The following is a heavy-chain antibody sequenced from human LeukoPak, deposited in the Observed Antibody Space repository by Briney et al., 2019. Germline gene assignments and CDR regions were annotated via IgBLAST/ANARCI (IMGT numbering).Heavy chain of an antibody. CDR3: VIAYSSSENWRFDY. V-gene: IGHV3-48*01. CDR2: ISSNSGIK. Sequence: GGSLRLSCGGSGFTFKSFSMHWVRQAPGKGLEWVSDISSNSGIKSYADSVKGRFTISRDNAKNSLYLQMNSLRAEDTAVYYCVIAYSSSENWRFDYWGQGTLVIVSS. J-gene: IGHJ4*02. CDR1: GFTFKSFS. D-gene: IGHD2-21*01.